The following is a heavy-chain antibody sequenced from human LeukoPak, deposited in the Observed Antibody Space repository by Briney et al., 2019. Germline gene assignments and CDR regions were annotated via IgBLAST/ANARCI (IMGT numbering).Heavy chain of an antibody. J-gene: IGHJ4*02. CDR2: IRSNGATA. D-gene: IGHD1-1*01. Sequence: PGGSLRLSCAASGFSFSCFAMTWVRQAPGKGLEWVSTIRSNGATAYNADSVKGRFTISRDNSKNTVYLQMNSLRVEDTAIYYCARGQEFDDGVFDSWGQGTLVTVSS. CDR3: ARGQEFDDGVFDS. CDR1: GFSFSCFA. V-gene: IGHV3-23*01.